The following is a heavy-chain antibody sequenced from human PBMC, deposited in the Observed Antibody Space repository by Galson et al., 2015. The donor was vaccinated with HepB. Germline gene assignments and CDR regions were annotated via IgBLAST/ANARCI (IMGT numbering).Heavy chain of an antibody. CDR3: AKDGVGHDYPDY. V-gene: IGHV1-58*02. J-gene: IGHJ4*02. Sequence: SVKVSCKASGFTFTSSAMQWVRQARGQRLEWIGWIVVGSGNTNYAQKFQERVTITRDMSTSTAYMELSSLRAEDTAVYYCAKDGVGHDYPDYWGQGTLVTVSS. CDR1: GFTFTSSA. D-gene: IGHD4-11*01. CDR2: IVVGSGNT.